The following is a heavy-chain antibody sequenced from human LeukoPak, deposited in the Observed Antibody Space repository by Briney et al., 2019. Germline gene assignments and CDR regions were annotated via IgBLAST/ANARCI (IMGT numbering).Heavy chain of an antibody. CDR3: ARDRVGGDY. CDR2: ISGSSSTI. J-gene: IGHJ4*02. CDR1: GFTFSSYS. Sequence: GGSLRLSCAASGFTFSSYSMNWVRQAPGKGLEWVSYISGSSSTIYYADSVKGRFTISRDNAKNSLYLQMNSLRAEDTAVYYCARDRVGGDYWGQGTRVTVSS. D-gene: IGHD3-16*01. V-gene: IGHV3-48*04.